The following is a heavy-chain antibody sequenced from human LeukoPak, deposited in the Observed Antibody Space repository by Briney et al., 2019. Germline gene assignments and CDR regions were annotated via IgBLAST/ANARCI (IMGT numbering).Heavy chain of an antibody. CDR3: TRGLHDSSGYYRAFDI. V-gene: IGHV3-13*01. Sequence: GGSLRLSCAASGFTFSSYDMHWVRQATGKGLEWVSAIGTAGDTYYPGSVKGRFTISRENAKNSLYLQMNSLRAGDTAVYYCTRGLHDSSGYYRAFDIWGQGTMVTVSS. D-gene: IGHD3-22*01. J-gene: IGHJ3*02. CDR1: GFTFSSYD. CDR2: IGTAGDT.